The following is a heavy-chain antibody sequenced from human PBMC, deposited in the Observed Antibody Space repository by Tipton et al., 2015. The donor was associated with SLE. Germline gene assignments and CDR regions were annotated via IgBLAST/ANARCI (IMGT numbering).Heavy chain of an antibody. CDR3: ARDSIYSGSDY. CDR1: GGSISSGSYY. V-gene: IGHV4-61*02. J-gene: IGHJ4*02. D-gene: IGHD1-26*01. Sequence: TLSLTCTVSGGSISSGSYYWSWIRQPAGKGLEWIGRIYTSGSTNYNPSPKSRVTISVDTSKNQFSLKLSSVTAADTAVYYCARDSIYSGSDYWGQGTLVTVSS. CDR2: IYTSGST.